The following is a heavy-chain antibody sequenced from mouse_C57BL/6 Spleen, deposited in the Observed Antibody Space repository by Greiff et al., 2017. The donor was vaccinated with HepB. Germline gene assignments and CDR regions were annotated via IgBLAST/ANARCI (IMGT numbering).Heavy chain of an antibody. CDR3: AREEDYDETWFAY. J-gene: IGHJ3*01. CDR1: GYTFTSYT. V-gene: IGHV1-4*01. CDR2: INPSSGYT. D-gene: IGHD2-4*01. Sequence: VKLVESGAELARPGASVKMSCKASGYTFTSYTMHWVKQRPGQGLEWIGYINPSSGYTKYNQKFKDKATLTADKSSSTAYMQLSSLTSEDSAVYYCAREEDYDETWFAYWGQGTLVTVSA.